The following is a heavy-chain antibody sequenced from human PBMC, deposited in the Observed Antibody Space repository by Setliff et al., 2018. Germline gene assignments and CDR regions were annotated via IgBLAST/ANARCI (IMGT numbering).Heavy chain of an antibody. J-gene: IGHJ4*02. V-gene: IGHV3-15*01. Sequence: GGSLRLSCAASGFTFSNAWMSWVRQAPGKGLEWVGRIKSKTDGGTTDYAAPVKGRFTISRDDSKNTLYLQMNSLKTEDTAVYYCTPRIAVAGTGGYWGQGTLVTVSS. D-gene: IGHD6-19*01. CDR2: IKSKTDGGTT. CDR3: TPRIAVAGTGGY. CDR1: GFTFSNAW.